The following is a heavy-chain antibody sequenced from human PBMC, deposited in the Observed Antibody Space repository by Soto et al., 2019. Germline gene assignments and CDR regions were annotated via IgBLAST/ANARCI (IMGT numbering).Heavy chain of an antibody. J-gene: IGHJ6*02. CDR1: GGSISSGGYS. CDR3: AASCVGCGGFNYYGMDV. V-gene: IGHV4-30-2*01. CDR2: IYHSGST. Sequence: SETLSLTCAVSGGSISSGGYSWSWIRQPPGKGLEWIGYIYHSGSTYYNPSLKSRVTISVDTSKNQFSLKLSSVTAADTAVYYCAASCVGCGGFNYYGMDVWGQGTKVTVSS. D-gene: IGHD2-21*01.